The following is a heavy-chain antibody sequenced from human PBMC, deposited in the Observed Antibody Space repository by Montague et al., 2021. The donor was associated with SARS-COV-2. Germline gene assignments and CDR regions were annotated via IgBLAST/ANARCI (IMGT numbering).Heavy chain of an antibody. J-gene: IGHJ3*01. CDR1: GGSFSDYY. D-gene: IGHD3-3*01. V-gene: IGHV4-34*01. CDR3: ARGQVTVFGILIMLPAAGPLDV. Sequence: SETLSLTCSVYGGSFSDYYWSWVRQPPGKGLEWIGEITHKTGASYNPSLKSRVSISVDTSKSQFSLRLTSVTAADTGVYYCARGQVTVFGILIMLPAAGPLDVWGQGTTVTVSS. CDR2: ITHKTGA.